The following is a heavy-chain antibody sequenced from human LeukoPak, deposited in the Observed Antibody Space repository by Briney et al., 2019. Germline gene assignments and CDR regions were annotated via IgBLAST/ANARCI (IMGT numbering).Heavy chain of an antibody. Sequence: PGGSLRLSCAASGFTVSSNYMSWVRQAPGKGLEWVSVIYSGGSTYYADSVKGRFTISRDKSKNTLYLQVNSLRAEDTAVYYCARVGSWLELALDYWGQGTLVTVSS. CDR2: IYSGGST. J-gene: IGHJ4*02. V-gene: IGHV3-66*02. CDR1: GFTVSSNY. D-gene: IGHD1-7*01. CDR3: ARVGSWLELALDY.